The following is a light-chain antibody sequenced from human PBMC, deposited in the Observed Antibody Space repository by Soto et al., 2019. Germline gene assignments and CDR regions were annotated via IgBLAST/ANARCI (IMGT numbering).Light chain of an antibody. CDR3: CSYTRTSNHYF. CDR2: EVR. V-gene: IGLV2-14*01. CDR1: SSDIGGYDY. Sequence: SVLTQPASVSGSPGQSITISCTGTSSDIGGYDYVSWYQQRPGKAPKLMIYEVRYRPSGVPNRFSGSKSGNTASLTISGLQAEDEAVYYCCSYTRTSNHYFFGSGTKVTVL. J-gene: IGLJ1*01.